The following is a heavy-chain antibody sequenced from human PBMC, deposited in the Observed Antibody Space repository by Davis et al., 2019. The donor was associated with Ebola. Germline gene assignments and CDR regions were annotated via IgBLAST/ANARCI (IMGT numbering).Heavy chain of an antibody. CDR1: GYTFTSYY. V-gene: IGHV1-46*01. J-gene: IGHJ4*02. CDR2: INPSGGST. CDR3: ARIGTDYYPDY. Sequence: ASVKVSCKASGYTFTSYYMHWVRQAPGQGLEWMGIINPSGGSTSYAQKFQGRVTMTTDTSTSTAYMELSSLRSEDTAVYYCARIGTDYYPDYWGQGTLVTVSS. D-gene: IGHD3-22*01.